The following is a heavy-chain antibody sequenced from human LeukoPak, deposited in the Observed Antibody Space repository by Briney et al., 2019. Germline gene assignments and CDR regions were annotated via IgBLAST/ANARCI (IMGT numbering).Heavy chain of an antibody. V-gene: IGHV3-7*01. CDR2: IKQDGGEK. D-gene: IGHD6-19*01. Sequence: GGSLRLSCAASGFTFSSYWMSWVRQAPGKGLEWVANIKQDGGEKYYVDSVKGRFTISRDNAKNSLYLQMNSLRAEDTAVYYCARARTASSGAFRFDYWGQGTLVTVSS. CDR1: GFTFSSYW. CDR3: ARARTASSGAFRFDY. J-gene: IGHJ4*02.